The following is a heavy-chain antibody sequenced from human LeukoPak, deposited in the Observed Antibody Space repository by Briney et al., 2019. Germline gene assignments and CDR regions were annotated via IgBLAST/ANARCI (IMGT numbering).Heavy chain of an antibody. D-gene: IGHD3-22*01. CDR1: SGSIRSNY. J-gene: IGHJ4*02. CDR2: IYQSGST. CDR3: ARLSDSDSSGYYWGFEY. V-gene: IGHV4-59*08. Sequence: PSETLSLTCAVSSGSIRSNYWSWVRQPPGKGLEWIAYIYQSGSTSYNPSLKSRVTISVDTSKNQFSLSLSSVTAADTAVYYCARLSDSDSSGYYWGFEYWGQGTLVTVSS.